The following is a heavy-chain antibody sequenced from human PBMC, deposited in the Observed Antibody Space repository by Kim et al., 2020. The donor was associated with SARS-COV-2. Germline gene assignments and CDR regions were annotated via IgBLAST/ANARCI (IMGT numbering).Heavy chain of an antibody. J-gene: IGHJ4*02. CDR3: ARGGSRKRRYFDY. D-gene: IGHD3-16*01. CDR1: GGSVSSGSYY. Sequence: SETLSLTCTVSGGSVSSGSYYWSWIRQPPGKGLEWIGYIYYSGSTNYNPSLKSRVTISVDTSKNQFSLKLSSVTAADTAVYYCARGGSRKRRYFDYWGQG. CDR2: IYYSGST. V-gene: IGHV4-61*01.